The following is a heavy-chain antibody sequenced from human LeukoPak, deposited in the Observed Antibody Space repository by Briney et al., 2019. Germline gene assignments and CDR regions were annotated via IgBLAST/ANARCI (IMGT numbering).Heavy chain of an antibody. CDR1: GFTVSSDY. Sequence: PGGSLRLSCVASGFTVSSDYMSWVRQVPGKGLEWVSVIYSGGTTFYADSMKGRFTISRDNSKNTLYLQMHSLRAEDTAVYYCARSGTITAAGLFDSWGQGTLVTVSS. CDR3: ARSGTITAAGLFDS. CDR2: IYSGGTT. V-gene: IGHV3-53*01. J-gene: IGHJ4*02. D-gene: IGHD6-13*01.